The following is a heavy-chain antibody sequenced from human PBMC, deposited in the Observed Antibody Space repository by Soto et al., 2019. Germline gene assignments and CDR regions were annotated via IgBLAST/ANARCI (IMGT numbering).Heavy chain of an antibody. CDR2: IWYDGSNK. J-gene: IGHJ6*02. V-gene: IGHV3-33*01. CDR3: ARDCRQQLAKMKNYYYYYGMDV. Sequence: GGSLRLSCAASGFTFSSYGMHWVRQAPGKGLEWVAVIWYDGSNKYYADSVKGRFTISRDNSKNTLYLQMNSLRAEDTAVYYCARDCRQQLAKMKNYYYYYGMDVWGQGTTVTVSS. CDR1: GFTFSSYG. D-gene: IGHD6-13*01.